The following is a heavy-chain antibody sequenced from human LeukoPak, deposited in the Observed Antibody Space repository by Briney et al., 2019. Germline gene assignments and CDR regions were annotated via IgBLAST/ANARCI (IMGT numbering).Heavy chain of an antibody. V-gene: IGHV4-34*01. J-gene: IGHJ4*02. Sequence: SETLSLTCAVYGGSFSGYYWSWIRQPPGKGLEWIGEINHSGSTNYNPSLKSRVTISVDTSKNQFSLKLSSVTAADTAVYYCARKGLDSSGYYLDYWGQGTVVTVSS. CDR2: INHSGST. CDR1: GGSFSGYY. D-gene: IGHD3-22*01. CDR3: ARKGLDSSGYYLDY.